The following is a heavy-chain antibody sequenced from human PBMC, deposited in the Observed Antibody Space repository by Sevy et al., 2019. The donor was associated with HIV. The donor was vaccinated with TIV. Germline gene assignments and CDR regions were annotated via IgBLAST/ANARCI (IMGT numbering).Heavy chain of an antibody. Sequence: SETLSLTCTVSGGSVSSGSYYWSWIRQPPGKGLEWIGYIYYSGSTNYNPSLKSRVTISVDTSKNQSSLKLSAVTAAETAVYYCAGAGLMYPYYYGSSGSNWFDPWGQGTLVTVSS. J-gene: IGHJ5*02. V-gene: IGHV4-61*01. CDR1: GGSVSSGSYY. D-gene: IGHD3-22*01. CDR2: IYYSGST. CDR3: AGAGLMYPYYYGSSGSNWFDP.